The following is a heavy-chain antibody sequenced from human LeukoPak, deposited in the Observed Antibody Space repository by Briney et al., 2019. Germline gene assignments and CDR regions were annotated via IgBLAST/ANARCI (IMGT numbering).Heavy chain of an antibody. CDR1: GGSFSSYV. J-gene: IGHJ4*02. CDR2: IIPIFGTA. D-gene: IGHD6-13*01. CDR3: AREDPAAAGSFDY. V-gene: IGHV1-69*01. Sequence: SVKVSCKASGGSFSSYVISGVRQAPGQGVEWVGGIIPIFGTANYAQKFQGRVTITADESTSTAYMELSSLRSEDTAVYYCAREDPAAAGSFDYWGQGTLVTVSS.